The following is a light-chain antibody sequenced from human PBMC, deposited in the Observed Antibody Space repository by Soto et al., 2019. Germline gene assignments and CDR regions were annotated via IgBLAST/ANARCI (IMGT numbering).Light chain of an antibody. CDR1: QSISSW. CDR3: QQYNTYPGT. J-gene: IGKJ2*01. CDR2: DAS. V-gene: IGKV1-5*01. Sequence: DIQMTQSPSTLSASVGDRVTITCRASQSISSWLAWYQQKPGKAPKLLIYDASSLKSGVPSRFSGSGSGTEFTLTISSLQPDDVATDYCQQYNTYPGTFGQGTKLEIK.